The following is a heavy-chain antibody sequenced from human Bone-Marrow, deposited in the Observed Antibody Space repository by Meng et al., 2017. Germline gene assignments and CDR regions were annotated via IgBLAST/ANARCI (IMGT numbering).Heavy chain of an antibody. D-gene: IGHD3-3*01. Sequence: ETLSLTCAASGFTFSSYWMSWVRQAPGKGLEWVANIKQDGSEKYYVDSVKGRFTISRDNAKNSLYLQMNSLRAEDTAVYYCARAPVLRFLEWLYSGGMDVWGQGTTVTVSS. CDR3: ARAPVLRFLEWLYSGGMDV. CDR2: IKQDGSEK. V-gene: IGHV3-7*01. CDR1: GFTFSSYW. J-gene: IGHJ6*02.